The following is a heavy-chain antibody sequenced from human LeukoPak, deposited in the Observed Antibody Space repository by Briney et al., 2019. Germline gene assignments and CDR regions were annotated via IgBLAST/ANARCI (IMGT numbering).Heavy chain of an antibody. J-gene: IGHJ6*03. Sequence: PGGSLRLSFAASGFTFSDYEMNWFRKAPGKGLKWFSHISTSGSIIHYADSVEGRFTISRDNAKNSLYLQMNSLRAEDTALYYCARDATTQVGYVYMDVWGKGTTVTISS. CDR1: GFTFSDYE. CDR2: ISTSGSII. D-gene: IGHD5-18*01. CDR3: ARDATTQVGYVYMDV. V-gene: IGHV3-48*03.